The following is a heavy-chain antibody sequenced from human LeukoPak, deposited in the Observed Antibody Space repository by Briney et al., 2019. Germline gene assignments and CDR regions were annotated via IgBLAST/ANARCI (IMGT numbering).Heavy chain of an antibody. CDR3: AREGAEQWLGSFDY. CDR1: GGTFSSYA. CDR2: IIPIFGTA. V-gene: IGHV1-69*13. J-gene: IGHJ4*02. D-gene: IGHD6-19*01. Sequence: GASVKVSCKASGGTFSSYAISWVRQAPGQGLEWMGGIIPIFGTANYAQKFQGRVTITADESTSTAYMELSSLRSEDTAVYYCAREGAEQWLGSFDYWGQGTLVIVSS.